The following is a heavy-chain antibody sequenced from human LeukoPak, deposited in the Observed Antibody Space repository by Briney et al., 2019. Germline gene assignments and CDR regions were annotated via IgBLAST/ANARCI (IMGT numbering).Heavy chain of an antibody. Sequence: GGSLRLSCGASGFIFSNYGIHRVRQAPGKGLEWVAFIRYDGSNKYYADSVKGRFTISRDNSKNTLYLQMNSLRAEDTAVYYCAKGYDYFFDYWGQGTLVTVSS. CDR3: AKGYDYFFDY. D-gene: IGHD2-2*01. J-gene: IGHJ4*02. CDR2: IRYDGSNK. CDR1: GFIFSNYG. V-gene: IGHV3-30*02.